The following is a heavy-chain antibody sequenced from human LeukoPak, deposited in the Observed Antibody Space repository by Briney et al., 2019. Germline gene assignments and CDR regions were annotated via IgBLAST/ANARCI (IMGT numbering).Heavy chain of an antibody. Sequence: RGGFLRLSCAASGFTFSGSAMSWVRQAPGEGLEWVSLISYSGANSYYTDSVRGRFTISRDNSKDTLFPQMNSLRAEDTAIYYCARDMQLSTWGLGT. D-gene: IGHD3-16*02. CDR3: ARDMQLST. CDR1: GFTFSGSA. CDR2: ISYSGANS. V-gene: IGHV3-23*01. J-gene: IGHJ3*01.